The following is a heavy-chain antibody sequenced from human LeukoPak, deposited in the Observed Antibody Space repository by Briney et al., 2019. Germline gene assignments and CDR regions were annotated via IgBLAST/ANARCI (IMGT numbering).Heavy chain of an antibody. CDR3: ARARDSSGWYTDGFDI. CDR1: GFTFRSYE. CDR2: ISSSGSTI. Sequence: AGGSLRLSCAASGFTFRSYEMNWVRQAPGKGLEWVSYISSSGSTIYYADSVKGRFTISRDNAKNSLYLQMNSLRAEDTAVYYCARARDSSGWYTDGFDIWGQGTMVTVSS. J-gene: IGHJ3*02. D-gene: IGHD6-19*01. V-gene: IGHV3-48*03.